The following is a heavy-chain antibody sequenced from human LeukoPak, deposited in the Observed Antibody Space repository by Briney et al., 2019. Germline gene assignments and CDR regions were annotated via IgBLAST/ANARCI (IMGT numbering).Heavy chain of an antibody. CDR1: GFTFSDDY. J-gene: IGHJ4*02. CDR2: INTGGTTI. Sequence: GGSLRLSCAASGFTFSDDYMNWIRQAPGKGLEWISYINTGGTTIYYADSVKGRFTISRDDAKNSLYLQMNSLRVEDTALYYCARALTDYWGQGTLVTVSS. V-gene: IGHV3-11*01. CDR3: ARALTDY.